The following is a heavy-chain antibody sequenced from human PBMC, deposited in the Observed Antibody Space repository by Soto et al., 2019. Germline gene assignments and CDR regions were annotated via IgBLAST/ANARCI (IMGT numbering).Heavy chain of an antibody. CDR3: ARDPKTSGGQHWAFNYFDS. CDR1: GFSFIISP. D-gene: IGHD7-27*01. J-gene: IGHJ4*02. CDR2: ISYDGTNK. Sequence: PGGSLRLSCGASGFSFIISPMHWVRQAPGKGPEWVALISYDGTNKFYADSVKGRFTISRDNSKSTLYLQVDSLRPEDAAVYYCARDPKTSGGQHWAFNYFDSWGQGTLVTVSS. V-gene: IGHV3-30-3*01.